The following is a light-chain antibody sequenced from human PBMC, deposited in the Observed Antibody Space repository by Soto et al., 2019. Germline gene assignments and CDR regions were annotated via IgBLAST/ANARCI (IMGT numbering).Light chain of an antibody. Sequence: QSVLTQPPSASGSPGQSVTISCTGTSSDVGGYNYVSWYQHHPGKAPKLIIYEVTKRPSGVPDRFSGSKSGNTASLSVSGLQAEDEADYYFSSYADTTYVFGTGTKVTVL. CDR3: SSYADTTYV. CDR1: SSDVGGYNY. V-gene: IGLV2-8*01. CDR2: EVT. J-gene: IGLJ1*01.